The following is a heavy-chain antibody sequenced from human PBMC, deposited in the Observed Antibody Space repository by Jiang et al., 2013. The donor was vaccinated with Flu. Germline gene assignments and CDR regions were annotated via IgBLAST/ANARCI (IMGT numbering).Heavy chain of an antibody. V-gene: IGHV4-59*13. CDR3: VRGQQWLYNWLDP. J-gene: IGHJ5*02. Sequence: QPPGKGLEWIGYMYHSGTTKYNPSLKSRVTISGDTSKNQISLKLSSVTAADTAVYYCVRGQQWLYNWLDPWGQGTRVTVSS. D-gene: IGHD6-19*01. CDR2: MYHSGTT.